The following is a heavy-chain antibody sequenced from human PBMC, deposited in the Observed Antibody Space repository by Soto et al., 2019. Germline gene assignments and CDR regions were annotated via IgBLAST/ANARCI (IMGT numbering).Heavy chain of an antibody. D-gene: IGHD4-17*01. J-gene: IGHJ1*01. CDR2: ISGSGVIT. V-gene: IGHV3-23*01. CDR1: GFTFSSYA. CDR3: AKNSPVTPRSY. Sequence: GSLRLSCAASGFTFSSYALHCVRQAPWKWLEWFSAISGSGVITYYADSVKGRFTISRDNAKTALYLQMNSLRAEDTAVYYCAKNSPVTPRSYLGRGSPVNVSS.